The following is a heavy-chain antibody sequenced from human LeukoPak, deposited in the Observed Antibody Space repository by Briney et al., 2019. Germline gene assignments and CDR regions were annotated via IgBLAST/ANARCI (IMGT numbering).Heavy chain of an antibody. CDR1: GYSISSGYY. Sequence: SETLSLTCAVSGYSISSGYYWGWIRQPPGKGLEWIGYIYYSGSTNYNPSLKSRVTISVDTSKNQFSLKLSSVTAADTAVYYCARLPPNRMFDYWGQGTLVTVSS. V-gene: IGHV4-38-2*01. CDR3: ARLPPNRMFDY. CDR2: IYYSGST. D-gene: IGHD1-14*01. J-gene: IGHJ4*02.